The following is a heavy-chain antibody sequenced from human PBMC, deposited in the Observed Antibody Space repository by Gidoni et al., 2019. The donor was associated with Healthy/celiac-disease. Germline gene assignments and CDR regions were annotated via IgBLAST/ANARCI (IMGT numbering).Heavy chain of an antibody. CDR2: IYYSGST. CDR3: ARQFYGDYSSWFDP. J-gene: IGHJ5*02. CDR1: VGSISSSSYY. Sequence: QLQLQESGPGLVKPSETLSLTCTVSVGSISSSSYYWGWIRQPPGKGLEWIGSIYYSGSTYYNPSLKSRVTISVDTSKNQFSLKLSSVTAADTAVYYCARQFYGDYSSWFDPWGQGTLVTVSS. D-gene: IGHD4-17*01. V-gene: IGHV4-39*01.